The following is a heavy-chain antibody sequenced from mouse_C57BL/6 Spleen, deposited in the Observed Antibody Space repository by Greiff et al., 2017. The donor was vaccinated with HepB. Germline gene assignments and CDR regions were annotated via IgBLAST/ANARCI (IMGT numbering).Heavy chain of an antibody. D-gene: IGHD2-2*01. V-gene: IGHV1-54*01. Sequence: VQLQQSGAELVRPGTSVKLSCKASGYAFTNYLIEWVKQRPGQGLEWIGVINPGSGGTNYNEKFKGKATLTADKSSSNAYMQLSSLTSEDSAVYFCAREGGYGDLDYWGQGTTLTVSS. CDR1: GYAFTNYL. J-gene: IGHJ2*01. CDR2: INPGSGGT. CDR3: AREGGYGDLDY.